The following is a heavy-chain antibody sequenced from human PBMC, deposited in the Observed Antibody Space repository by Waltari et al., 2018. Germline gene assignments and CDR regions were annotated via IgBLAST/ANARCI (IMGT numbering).Heavy chain of an antibody. CDR2: IHAANGNT. CDR3: ARDGGYHDLAMDV. J-gene: IGHJ6*02. D-gene: IGHD3-3*01. CDR1: GYSFTTYA. Sequence: QVHLVQSGAEVKKPRASVKVSCTASGYSFTTYAMHWVRQAPGQRLEWMGWIHAANGNTKYSQKFQDRITITRDTSASTDYMELSSLTSDDTAVYYCARDGGYHDLAMDVWGQGTAVTVSS. V-gene: IGHV1-3*01.